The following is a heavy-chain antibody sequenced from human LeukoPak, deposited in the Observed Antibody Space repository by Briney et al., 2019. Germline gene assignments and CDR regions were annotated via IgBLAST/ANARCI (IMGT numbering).Heavy chain of an antibody. Sequence: ASVKVSCKASGYTFTSYYMHWVRQAPGQGLEWMGIINPSGGSTSYAQKFQGRVTMTRDTSTSTVYKELSSLRSEDTAVYYCARAGIYYDSSGYYHYWGQGTLVTVSS. V-gene: IGHV1-46*01. CDR1: GYTFTSYY. CDR2: INPSGGST. CDR3: ARAGIYYDSSGYYHY. D-gene: IGHD3-22*01. J-gene: IGHJ4*02.